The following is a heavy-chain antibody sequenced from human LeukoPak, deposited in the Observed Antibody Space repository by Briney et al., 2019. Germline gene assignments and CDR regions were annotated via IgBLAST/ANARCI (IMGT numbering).Heavy chain of an antibody. V-gene: IGHV1-2*02. CDR1: GYTFTVYY. J-gene: IGHJ4*02. CDR2: ISPNTGAT. Sequence: ASVRVSFTPSGYTFTVYYIRWVRQAPGQRLEWLGWISPNTGATMFAHKFQERVSMTRDTSIDTAYLELTSLTADDTALYYCARDRVGSGWPRPFYFEFWGKGTLVTVSS. CDR3: ARDRVGSGWPRPFYFEF. D-gene: IGHD6-19*01.